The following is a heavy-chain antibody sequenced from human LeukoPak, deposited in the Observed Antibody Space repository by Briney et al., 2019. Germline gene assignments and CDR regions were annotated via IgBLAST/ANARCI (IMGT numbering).Heavy chain of an antibody. CDR3: ARDSRRYSSSWYDNDNWFDP. CDR1: GGSISSYY. Sequence: PSETLSLTCTVSGGSISSYYWSWIRQPAGKGLEWIGRIYTSGSTNYNPFLKSRVTMSVDTSKNQFSLKLSSVTAADTAVYYCARDSRRYSSSWYDNDNWFDPWGQGTLVTVSS. J-gene: IGHJ5*02. CDR2: IYTSGST. V-gene: IGHV4-4*07. D-gene: IGHD6-13*01.